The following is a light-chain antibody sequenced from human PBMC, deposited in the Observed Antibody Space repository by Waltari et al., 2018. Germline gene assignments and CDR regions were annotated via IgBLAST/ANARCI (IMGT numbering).Light chain of an antibody. CDR1: SSYVGDYNS. J-gene: IGLJ2*01. CDR3: SSYTSSTTGI. Sequence: QSALTQPASVSGSPGQSITISCTGTSSYVGDYNSISWYQQRPGKAPELLVYDVSHRPSGVSTRFSGSKSGNTAALTISGLQAEDEADYYCSSYTSSTTGIFGGGTKLTVL. V-gene: IGLV2-14*01. CDR2: DVS.